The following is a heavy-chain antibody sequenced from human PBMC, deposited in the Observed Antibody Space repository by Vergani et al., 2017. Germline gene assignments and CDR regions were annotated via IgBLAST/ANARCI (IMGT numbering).Heavy chain of an antibody. CDR3: ATPQTVTTGDMEV. V-gene: IGHV1-69-2*01. CDR1: GYTFTDHY. Sequence: EVQLVQSGAEVKKPGATMKISCKVSGYTFTDHYMHWVKQAPGKGLEWMGLVDAEDGETIYAEKFKGRVTIAADTSTDTAHLELSSLRSEDTAVYYCATPQTVTTGDMEVWGQGTTVIVSS. CDR2: VDAEDGET. J-gene: IGHJ6*02. D-gene: IGHD4-17*01.